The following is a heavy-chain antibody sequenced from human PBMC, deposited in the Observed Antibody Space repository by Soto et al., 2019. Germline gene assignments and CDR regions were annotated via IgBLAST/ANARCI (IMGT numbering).Heavy chain of an antibody. J-gene: IGHJ3*02. V-gene: IGHV3-33*01. CDR1: GFTFSSYG. D-gene: IGHD6-19*01. CDR3: ARGRGYSSSLDAFDI. Sequence: QVQLVESGGGVVQPGRSLRLSCAASGFTFSSYGMHWVRQAPGKGLEWVAVIWYDGSNKYYADSVKGRFTISRDNSKNTLYLQMNSLRAEDTAVYYWARGRGYSSSLDAFDIWGQGTMVTVSS. CDR2: IWYDGSNK.